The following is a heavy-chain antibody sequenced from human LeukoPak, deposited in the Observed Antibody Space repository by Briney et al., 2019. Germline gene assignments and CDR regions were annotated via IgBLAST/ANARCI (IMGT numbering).Heavy chain of an antibody. Sequence: SETLSLTCTVSGGSISSRSYYWGWIRQPPGKGLEWIGIIYYSGSTYSNPSLRSRVTISVDTSKNQFSLKLSSVTAADTAVYYCACLTTADAFDIWGQGTMVTVSS. CDR2: IYYSGST. D-gene: IGHD3-22*01. CDR1: GGSISSRSYY. V-gene: IGHV4-39*07. J-gene: IGHJ3*02. CDR3: ACLTTADAFDI.